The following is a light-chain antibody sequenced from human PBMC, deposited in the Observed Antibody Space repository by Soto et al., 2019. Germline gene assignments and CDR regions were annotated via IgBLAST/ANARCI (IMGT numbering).Light chain of an antibody. Sequence: DIVMTQSPDSLAVSLGERATINCKSSQRVLYSSNNKNYVAWYQQKPGQPPKLLIYWASTRESGVPDRFSGSGSGTDFTLTISSLQAEDVAVYYCQQYYTNALTFGGGTKVGVK. J-gene: IGKJ4*01. CDR3: QQYYTNALT. CDR1: QRVLYSSNNKNY. CDR2: WAS. V-gene: IGKV4-1*01.